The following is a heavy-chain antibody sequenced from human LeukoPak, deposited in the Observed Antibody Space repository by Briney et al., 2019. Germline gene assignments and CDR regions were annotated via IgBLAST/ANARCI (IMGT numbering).Heavy chain of an antibody. Sequence: GESLRPSCAASGFTFSSYGMHWVRQAPGKGLEWVTFISYDGSNKYYADSVKGRFTISRDNSKNTVYLQMNSLRAEDTAVYYCAKGLTFDNWGQGTLVTVSS. CDR2: ISYDGSNK. CDR1: GFTFSSYG. J-gene: IGHJ4*02. V-gene: IGHV3-30*18. D-gene: IGHD3-16*01. CDR3: AKGLTFDN.